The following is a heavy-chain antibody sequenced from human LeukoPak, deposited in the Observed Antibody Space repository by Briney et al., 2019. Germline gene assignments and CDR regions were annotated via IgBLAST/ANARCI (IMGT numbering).Heavy chain of an antibody. J-gene: IGHJ3*02. V-gene: IGHV1-18*01. CDR3: AREKGTYYDFWSGLDVGAFDI. Sequence: ASVKVSCKASGYTFTSYGIIWVRQAPGQGLEWMGWISAYNGNTNYAQKLQGRVTMTTDTSTSTAYMELRSLRSDDTAVYYCAREKGTYYDFWSGLDVGAFDIWGQGTMVTVSS. CDR1: GYTFTSYG. D-gene: IGHD3-3*01. CDR2: ISAYNGNT.